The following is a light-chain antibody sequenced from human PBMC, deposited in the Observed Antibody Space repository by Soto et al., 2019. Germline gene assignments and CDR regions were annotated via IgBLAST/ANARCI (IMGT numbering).Light chain of an antibody. CDR2: YDT. V-gene: IGLV3-21*04. CDR3: QVWDSNSDWV. J-gene: IGLJ3*02. CDR1: NIGSNS. Sequence: SYELTQSPSVSVAPGQTARITCGGNNIGSNSVHWYQQKPGQAPVLVIYYDTDRPSGIPERFSGSNSGNTATLTISRVEAGDEADYYCQVWDSNSDWVFGGGTKLTVL.